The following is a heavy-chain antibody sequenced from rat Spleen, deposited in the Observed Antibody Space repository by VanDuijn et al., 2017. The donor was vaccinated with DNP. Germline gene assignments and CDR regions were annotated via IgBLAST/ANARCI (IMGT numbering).Heavy chain of an antibody. CDR1: GFTFSDYA. CDR3: AKDRSSGGPGWFAY. Sequence: EVQLVESGGDLVQPGNSLKLSCAASGFTFSDYAMAWVRQSPKKGLEWVATISTSGGNTYYRDSVKGRFTISRDNAKNNKYLQMNSLRSEDKATYYFAKDRSSGGPGWFAYWGQGTLVTVSS. D-gene: IGHD1-2*01. J-gene: IGHJ3*01. V-gene: IGHV5S13*01. CDR2: ISTSGGNT.